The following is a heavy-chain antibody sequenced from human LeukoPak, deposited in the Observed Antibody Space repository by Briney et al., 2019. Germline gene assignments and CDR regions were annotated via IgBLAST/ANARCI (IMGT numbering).Heavy chain of an antibody. CDR1: GFTFDDYA. D-gene: IGHD6-19*01. Sequence: GSLILSCAASGFTFDDYAMHWVRQAPGKGLEWVSLISGDGGNTYYADSVKGRFTISRDNSKNSLYLQMNSLRTEDTALYYCAKDPHQYSSGWYASPAFDIWGQGTMVTVSS. CDR2: ISGDGGNT. V-gene: IGHV3-43*02. CDR3: AKDPHQYSSGWYASPAFDI. J-gene: IGHJ3*02.